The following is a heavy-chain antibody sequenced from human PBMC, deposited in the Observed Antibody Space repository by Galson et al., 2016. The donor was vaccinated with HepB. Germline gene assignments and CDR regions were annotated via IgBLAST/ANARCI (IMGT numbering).Heavy chain of an antibody. CDR1: GFSLTTSGMR. CDR2: IDWDDNR. CDR3: ARIPRGDYYVDY. J-gene: IGHJ4*02. Sequence: PALVKPTQTLTLACTFSGFSLTTSGMRVSWIRQPPGKALEWLARIDWDDNRFYSTSLKTRLTISKDSSKNQVVLTMANMDPVDTATYYCARIPRGDYYVDYWGQGTLVTVSS. D-gene: IGHD3-16*01. V-gene: IGHV2-70*04.